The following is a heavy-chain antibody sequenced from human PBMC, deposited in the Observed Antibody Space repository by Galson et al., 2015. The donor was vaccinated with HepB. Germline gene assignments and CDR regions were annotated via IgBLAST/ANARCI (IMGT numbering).Heavy chain of an antibody. J-gene: IGHJ6*02. V-gene: IGHV1-69*13. CDR3: GRDLYQTHSGSYYPTSYYYYGMDV. CDR1: GGTFNNYA. CDR2: IIPIIGTA. D-gene: IGHD1-26*01. Sequence: SVKVSCKASGGTFNNYAISWVRQAPGQGLEWMGGIIPIIGTANFAQKLQGRVTITADDSTSTAYMELSSLRSEDTAVYYCGRDLYQTHSGSYYPTSYYYYGMDVWGQGTTVTVSS.